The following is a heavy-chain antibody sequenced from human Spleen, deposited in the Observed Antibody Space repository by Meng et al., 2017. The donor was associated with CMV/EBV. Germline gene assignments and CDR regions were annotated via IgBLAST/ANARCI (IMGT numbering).Heavy chain of an antibody. CDR1: GFTFDDYG. V-gene: IGHV3-20*04. CDR2: INWNGGST. Sequence: GESLKISCAASGFTFDDYGMSWVRQAPGKGLEWVSGINWNGGSTGYEDSVKGRFTISRDNAKNSLYLQMNSLRAEDTAVYYCARDGEYCSSTTCSYDAFDIWGQGTMVTVSS. J-gene: IGHJ3*02. CDR3: ARDGEYCSSTTCSYDAFDI. D-gene: IGHD2-2*01.